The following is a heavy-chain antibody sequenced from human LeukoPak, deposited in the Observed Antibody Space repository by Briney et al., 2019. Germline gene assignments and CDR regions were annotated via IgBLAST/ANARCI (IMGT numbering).Heavy chain of an antibody. Sequence: ASVKVSCKASGYTFTSYDINWVRQATGQGLEWMGWMNPNSGNTGYAQKFQGRVTITRNTSISTAYMELSSLRSEDTAVYYCARGSFWTAQDYFDYWGQGTLVTVSS. V-gene: IGHV1-8*03. J-gene: IGHJ4*02. CDR1: GYTFTSYD. CDR2: MNPNSGNT. D-gene: IGHD3/OR15-3a*01. CDR3: ARGSFWTAQDYFDY.